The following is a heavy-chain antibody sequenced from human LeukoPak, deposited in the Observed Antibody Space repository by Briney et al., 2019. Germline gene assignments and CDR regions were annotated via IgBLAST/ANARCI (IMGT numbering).Heavy chain of an antibody. Sequence: SETLSLTCTVSGDSLSGSYWNWIRQPPGKGLEWIGYIYYSGSTNCNPSLKSRVTISVDTSKNQFSLKLSSVTAADTAVYYCARERYIYGSGSYMGHYYYMDVWGKGTTVTISS. D-gene: IGHD3-10*01. CDR1: GDSLSGSY. CDR3: ARERYIYGSGSYMGHYYYMDV. V-gene: IGHV4-59*12. J-gene: IGHJ6*03. CDR2: IYYSGST.